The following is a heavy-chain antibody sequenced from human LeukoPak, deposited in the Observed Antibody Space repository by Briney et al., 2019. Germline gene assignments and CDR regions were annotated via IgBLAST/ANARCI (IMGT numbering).Heavy chain of an antibody. Sequence: ASVKVSCKASGGTLNSYVISWVRQAPGQGLEWMGIINPSGGSTSYAQKFQGRVTMTRDTSISTAYMELSRLRSDDTAVYYCARDHLKVYGLVDPWGQGTLVTVSS. J-gene: IGHJ5*02. CDR3: ARDHLKVYGLVDP. D-gene: IGHD3-10*01. CDR2: INPSGGST. V-gene: IGHV1-46*02. CDR1: GGTLNSYV.